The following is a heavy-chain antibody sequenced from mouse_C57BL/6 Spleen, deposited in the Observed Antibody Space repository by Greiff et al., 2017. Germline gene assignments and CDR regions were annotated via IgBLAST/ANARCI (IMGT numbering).Heavy chain of an antibody. J-gene: IGHJ2*01. CDR3: AREGPGYDVDY. CDR2: ISDGGSYT. V-gene: IGHV5-4*01. CDR1: GFTFSSYA. Sequence: EVQRVESGGGLVKPGGSLKLSCAASGFTFSSYAMSWVRQTPEKRLEWVATISDGGSYTYYPDNVKGRFTISRDNAKNNLYLQMSHLKSEDTAMYYCAREGPGYDVDYWGQGTTLTVSS. D-gene: IGHD2-2*01.